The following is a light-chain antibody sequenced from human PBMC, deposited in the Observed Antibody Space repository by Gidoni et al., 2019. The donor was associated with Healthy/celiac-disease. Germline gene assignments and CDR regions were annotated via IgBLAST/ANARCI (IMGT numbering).Light chain of an antibody. CDR3: QKYNSAPIT. V-gene: IGKV1-27*01. Sequence: DIQMTQSPSSLSASVGDRVTIPCRAIRDISNYLSWYQQKPGKVPKPLIYAASTMQSGVPSRCSSSGAWTAFSLPISSLQPEDVATDYCQKYNSAPITFGQGTRLEIK. J-gene: IGKJ5*01. CDR2: AAS. CDR1: RDISNY.